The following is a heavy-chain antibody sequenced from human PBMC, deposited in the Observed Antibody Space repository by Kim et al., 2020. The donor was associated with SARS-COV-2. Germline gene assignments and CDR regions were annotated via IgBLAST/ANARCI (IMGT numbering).Heavy chain of an antibody. CDR3: ARGGYSNFDF. J-gene: IGHJ4*02. Sequence: KNYGESMKGRFTISRDNAKNALYLQMNSLRVEDTAVYYCARGGYSNFDFWGQGTLATVSS. V-gene: IGHV3-7*01. CDR2: K. D-gene: IGHD2-21*01.